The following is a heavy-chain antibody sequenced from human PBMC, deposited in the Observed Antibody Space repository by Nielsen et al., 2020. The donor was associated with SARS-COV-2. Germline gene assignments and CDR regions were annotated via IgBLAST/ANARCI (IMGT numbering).Heavy chain of an antibody. Sequence: SETLSLTCAVYGGSFSGYYWSWIRQPPGKGLEWIGEINHSGSTNYNPSLKSRVTISVDTSKNQFSLKLSSVTAADTAAYYCASDSRPHTAMESWGQGTLVTVSS. J-gene: IGHJ4*02. CDR3: ASDSRPHTAMES. D-gene: IGHD5-18*01. CDR1: GGSFSGYY. V-gene: IGHV4-34*01. CDR2: INHSGST.